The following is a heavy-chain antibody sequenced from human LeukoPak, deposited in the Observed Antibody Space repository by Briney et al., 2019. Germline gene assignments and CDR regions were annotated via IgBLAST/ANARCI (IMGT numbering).Heavy chain of an antibody. CDR2: IKQDGSEK. Sequence: GGSLRLSCAASGFTFSSYWMTWVRQAPGKGLEWVANIKQDGSEKYYVVSGKGRFTIARDNAKNSLYLQMSSLRAEDTAVYYCARTRSITRIVVPTPYYFDCWGQGTLVTVSS. D-gene: IGHD3-22*01. J-gene: IGHJ4*02. V-gene: IGHV3-7*01. CDR3: ARTRSITRIVVPTPYYFDC. CDR1: GFTFSSYW.